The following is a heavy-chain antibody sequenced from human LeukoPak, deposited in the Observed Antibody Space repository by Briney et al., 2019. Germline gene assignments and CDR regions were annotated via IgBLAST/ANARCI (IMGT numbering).Heavy chain of an antibody. J-gene: IGHJ5*02. D-gene: IGHD3-22*01. CDR1: GFTFGGYG. V-gene: IGHV3-33*01. Sequence: GGSLGLSCAGSGFTFGGYGMHWFRQTPGKGLEWVAVIAYDGSRAFYADSVKGRFTISRDNAKNTLFLQMNSLRVEDTAVYYCVRGQIGVSVIVHWGQGTLVTVSS. CDR2: IAYDGSRA. CDR3: VRGQIGVSVIVH.